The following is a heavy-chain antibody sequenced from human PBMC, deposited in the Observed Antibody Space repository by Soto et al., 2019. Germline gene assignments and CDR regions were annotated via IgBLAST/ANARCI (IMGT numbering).Heavy chain of an antibody. Sequence: SVKVSCKASGGTFSSYAISWVRQAPGQGLEWMGGIIPIFGTANYAQKFQGRVTITADESTSTAYMELSSLRSEDTAAYYCARGTTIFGVVSGNGMDVWGQGTTVTGSS. D-gene: IGHD3-3*01. V-gene: IGHV1-69*13. J-gene: IGHJ6*02. CDR3: ARGTTIFGVVSGNGMDV. CDR1: GGTFSSYA. CDR2: IIPIFGTA.